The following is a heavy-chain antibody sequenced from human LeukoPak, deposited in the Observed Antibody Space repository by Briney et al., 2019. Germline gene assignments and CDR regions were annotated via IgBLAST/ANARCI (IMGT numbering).Heavy chain of an antibody. Sequence: ASVKVSCKASGGTFSSYAISWVRQAPGQGLEWMGGIIPIFGTANYAQKFQGRVMITADESTSTAYMELSTLRSEDTAVYYCARQYCSSTSCHYKYGMDVWGQGTTVTVSS. J-gene: IGHJ6*02. CDR3: ARQYCSSTSCHYKYGMDV. D-gene: IGHD2-2*01. CDR1: GGTFSSYA. V-gene: IGHV1-69*13. CDR2: IIPIFGTA.